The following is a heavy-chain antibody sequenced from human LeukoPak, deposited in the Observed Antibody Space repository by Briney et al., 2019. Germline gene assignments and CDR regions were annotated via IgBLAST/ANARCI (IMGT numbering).Heavy chain of an antibody. J-gene: IGHJ5*02. CDR1: GGSFSGYY. CDR2: INHSGST. CDR3: ARDLYSSSWYGNWFDP. D-gene: IGHD6-13*01. V-gene: IGHV4-34*01. Sequence: KPSETLSLTCAVYGGSFSGYYWSWIRQPPGKGLEWIGEINHSGSTNYNPSLKSRVTISVDTSKNQFSLKLSSVTAADTAVYYCARDLYSSSWYGNWFDPWGQGTLVTVSS.